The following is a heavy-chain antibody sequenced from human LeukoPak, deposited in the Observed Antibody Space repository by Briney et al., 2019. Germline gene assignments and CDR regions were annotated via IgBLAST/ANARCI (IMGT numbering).Heavy chain of an antibody. Sequence: GGSLRLSCAASGFTFSDYGMHWVRQAPGKGLEWVAVIWYDGSNKYYADSVKGRFTISRDNSRNTLYLQMNSLGAEDTAVYYCVRELPPVVQYYFDYWGPGTLVTVSS. CDR2: IWYDGSNK. CDR3: VRELPPVVQYYFDY. J-gene: IGHJ4*02. D-gene: IGHD3-22*01. CDR1: GFTFSDYG. V-gene: IGHV3-33*01.